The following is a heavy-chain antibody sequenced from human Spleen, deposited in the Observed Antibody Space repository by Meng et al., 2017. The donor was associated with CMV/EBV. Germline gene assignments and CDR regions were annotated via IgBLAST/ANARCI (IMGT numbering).Heavy chain of an antibody. D-gene: IGHD3-3*01. J-gene: IGHJ4*02. Sequence: SGFTFDDYGRNWVSQAPGKGLEWVSGINWNGGRRGNADSVKGRFTISRDNAKNSLYLQMNSLRAEDTALYYCARVPPHYDFWSGLDNWGQGTLVTVSS. CDR1: GFTFDDYG. V-gene: IGHV3-20*03. CDR2: INWNGGRR. CDR3: ARVPPHYDFWSGLDN.